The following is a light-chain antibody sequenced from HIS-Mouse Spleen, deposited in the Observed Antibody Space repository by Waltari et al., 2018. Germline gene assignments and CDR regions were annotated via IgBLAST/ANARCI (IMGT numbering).Light chain of an antibody. CDR3: YSTDSSGNHRV. J-gene: IGLJ2*01. V-gene: IGLV3-10*01. CDR1: ALPKKY. Sequence: SYELTQPPSVSVSPGQTARITCSGDALPKKYAYWDQQKSGQAPVLVIYEDSKLRSGIPERFAGSRSGTMATLTISGAQVEDEADYYCYSTDSSGNHRVFGGGTKLTVL. CDR2: EDS.